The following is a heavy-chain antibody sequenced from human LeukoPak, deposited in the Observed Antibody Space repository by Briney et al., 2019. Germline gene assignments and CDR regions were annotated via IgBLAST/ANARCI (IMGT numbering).Heavy chain of an antibody. CDR3: AKEGSYSSSWAYFDY. CDR2: IRYDGSNK. V-gene: IGHV3-30*02. Sequence: GRSLRLSCAASGFTFSSYGMHWVRQAPGKGLEWVAFIRYDGSNKYYADSVKGRFTISRDNSENTLYLQMNSLRAEDTAVYYCAKEGSYSSSWAYFDYWGQGTLVTVSS. J-gene: IGHJ4*02. D-gene: IGHD6-13*01. CDR1: GFTFSSYG.